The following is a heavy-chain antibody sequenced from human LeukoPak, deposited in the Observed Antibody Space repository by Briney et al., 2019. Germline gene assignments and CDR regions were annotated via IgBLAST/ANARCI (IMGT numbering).Heavy chain of an antibody. CDR3: AKERTVARAPFVDY. CDR1: GFTFSSYA. J-gene: IGHJ4*02. CDR2: ISGSGVTT. D-gene: IGHD2-2*01. Sequence: VGSLRLSCAASGFTFSSYAMSWVRQAPGKGLEWVSAISGSGVTTYYADSVKGRFSIARDNSKNTLYLQMNSLRAEDTAVYYCAKERTVARAPFVDYCGQGALFSASS. V-gene: IGHV3-23*01.